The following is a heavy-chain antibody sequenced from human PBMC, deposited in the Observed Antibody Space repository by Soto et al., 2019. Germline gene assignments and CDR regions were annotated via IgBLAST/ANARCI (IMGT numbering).Heavy chain of an antibody. CDR3: AKDRSVDTRDWFDP. D-gene: IGHD5-18*01. CDR1: GFTFGTYA. Sequence: GSLRLSFAAFGFTFGTYAMNWVRQAPGKGLEWVSGISGSGGSTYYTDSVKGRFTISRDNSKNTLYLQMNSLRADDTAVYYCAKDRSVDTRDWFDPWGQGTRVTVSS. CDR2: ISGSGGST. J-gene: IGHJ5*02. V-gene: IGHV3-23*01.